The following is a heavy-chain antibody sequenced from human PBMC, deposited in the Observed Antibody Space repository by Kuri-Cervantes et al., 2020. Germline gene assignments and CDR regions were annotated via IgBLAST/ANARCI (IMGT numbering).Heavy chain of an antibody. CDR1: GGSISSYY. CDR3: ASSGRSTFDY. Sequence: ESLKISCTVSGGSISSYYWSWIRQPPGKGLEWIGYIYYSGSTNYNPSLKSRVTISVDTSKNQFSLKLSSVTAADTAVYYCASSGRSTFDYWAREPWSPSPQ. D-gene: IGHD3-10*01. V-gene: IGHV4-59*01. J-gene: IGHJ4*02. CDR2: IYYSGST.